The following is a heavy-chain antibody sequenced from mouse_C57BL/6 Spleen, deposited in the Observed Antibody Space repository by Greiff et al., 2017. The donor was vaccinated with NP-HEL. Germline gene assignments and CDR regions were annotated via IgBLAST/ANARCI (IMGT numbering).Heavy chain of an antibody. Sequence: VQLQQSGPELVKPGASVKISCKASGYTFTDYYMNWVKQSHGKSLEWIGDINPNNGGTSYNQKFKGKATLTVDKSSSTAYMELRSLTSEDSAVYYCAKLITTAGDYWGQGTSVTVSS. CDR1: GYTFTDYY. CDR3: AKLITTAGDY. D-gene: IGHD1-1*01. V-gene: IGHV1-26*01. CDR2: INPNNGGT. J-gene: IGHJ4*01.